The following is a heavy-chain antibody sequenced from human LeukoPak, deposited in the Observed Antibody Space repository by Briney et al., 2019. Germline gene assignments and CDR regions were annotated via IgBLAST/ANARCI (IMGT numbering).Heavy chain of an antibody. J-gene: IGHJ6*03. V-gene: IGHV3-48*01. Sequence: GGSLRLSCAASGFTSSSYSMNWVRQAPGKGLEWVSYISSSSSTIYYADSVKGRFTISRDNAKNSLYLQMNSLRAEDTAVYYCARERSSTSTYYYYYMDVWGKGTTVTVSS. D-gene: IGHD2-2*01. CDR2: ISSSSSTI. CDR1: GFTSSSYS. CDR3: ARERSSTSTYYYYYMDV.